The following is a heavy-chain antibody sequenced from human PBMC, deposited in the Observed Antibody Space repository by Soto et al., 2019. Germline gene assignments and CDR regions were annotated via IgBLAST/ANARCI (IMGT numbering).Heavy chain of an antibody. J-gene: IGHJ4*02. CDR2: IYYSGST. D-gene: IGHD7-27*01. Sequence: QVQLQESGPGLVKPSETLSLTCTVSGGSISSYYWSWIRQPPGKGLEWIGYIYYSGSTNYNPSLKGRVPISVDTSKNQFSLKVSSVTAADTAVYYCARRWGTSFDFWGQGTLVTVSS. CDR3: ARRWGTSFDF. V-gene: IGHV4-59*01. CDR1: GGSISSYY.